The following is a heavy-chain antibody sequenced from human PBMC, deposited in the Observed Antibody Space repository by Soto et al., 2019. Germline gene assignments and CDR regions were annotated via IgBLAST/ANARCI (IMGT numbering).Heavy chain of an antibody. J-gene: IGHJ6*02. V-gene: IGHV1-18*01. D-gene: IGHD2-2*01. CDR3: ARGALDIVVVPAAIDGMDV. Sequence: GASVKVSCKASGYTFTSYGISWVRQAPGQGLEWMGWISAYNGNTNYAQKLQGRVTMTTDTSTSTAYMELRSLRSDDTAVYYCARGALDIVVVPAAIDGMDVWGQGTTVTVSS. CDR1: GYTFTSYG. CDR2: ISAYNGNT.